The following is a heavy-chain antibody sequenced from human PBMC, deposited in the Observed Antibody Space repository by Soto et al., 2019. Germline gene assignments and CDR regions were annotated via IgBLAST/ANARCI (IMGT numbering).Heavy chain of an antibody. CDR1: GFTFSSYA. Sequence: GGSLRLSCAASGFTFSSYAMSWVRQAPGKGLKWVSAISGSGGSTYYADSVKGRFTISRDNSKNTVYLQMNSLRAEDTAVYYCAKDRYCSSPSCYETVDYWGQGTLVTVSS. D-gene: IGHD2-2*01. J-gene: IGHJ4*02. V-gene: IGHV3-23*01. CDR2: ISGSGGST. CDR3: AKDRYCSSPSCYETVDY.